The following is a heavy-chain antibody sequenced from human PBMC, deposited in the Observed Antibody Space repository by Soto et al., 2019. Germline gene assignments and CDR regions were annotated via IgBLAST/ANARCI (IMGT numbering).Heavy chain of an antibody. V-gene: IGHV2-70*04. J-gene: IGHJ4*02. CDR3: ARISPPPRSGYFFDY. Sequence: PTLVNPTQTLTLTCTVSEFSLSSSGIRVNWIRQSPGKALEWLARIDWDDEKFYRPSLKSRLSISKDTSKNQVFLVMTNMGPDDTATYYCARISPPPRSGYFFDYWGQGILVTVSS. CDR2: IDWDDEK. CDR1: EFSLSSSGIR. D-gene: IGHD3-3*01.